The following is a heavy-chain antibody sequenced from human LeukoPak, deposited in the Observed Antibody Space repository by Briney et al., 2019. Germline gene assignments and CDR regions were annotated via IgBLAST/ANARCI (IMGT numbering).Heavy chain of an antibody. CDR1: GYTFTGYY. V-gene: IGHV1-46*01. CDR3: ASTIAAADPLDY. J-gene: IGHJ4*02. Sequence: ASVKVSCKASGYTFTGYYMHWLRQAPGQGLEWMGIINPSGGSTSYAQKFQGRVTMTRDTSTSTVYMELSSLRSEDTAVYYCASTIAAADPLDYWGQGTLVTVSS. D-gene: IGHD6-13*01. CDR2: INPSGGST.